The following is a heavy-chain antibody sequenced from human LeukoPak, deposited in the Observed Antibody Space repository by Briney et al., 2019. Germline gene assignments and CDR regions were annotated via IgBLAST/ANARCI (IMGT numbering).Heavy chain of an antibody. V-gene: IGHV3-21*01. CDR2: IGGGSSSI. J-gene: IGHJ4*02. CDR3: AREESERFDY. CDR1: GFTFSTYP. D-gene: IGHD1-1*01. Sequence: GGPLRLSCAASGFTFSTYPMNWVRQAPGKGLEWVSSIGGGSSSIYYADSLKGRFTISRDNAKNSLYLQMNSLRAEDTAVYYCAREESERFDYRGQGTLVTVSS.